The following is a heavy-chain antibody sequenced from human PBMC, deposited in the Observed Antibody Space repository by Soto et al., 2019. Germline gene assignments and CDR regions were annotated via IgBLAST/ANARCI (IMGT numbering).Heavy chain of an antibody. CDR3: ASLDGYYHNMDV. Sequence: WTWLRQPPGKGLEWIGYIYYSGSTNYNPSLKSRVTISVATSKTQFSLKLSSVTAADTAVYYCASLDGYYHNMDVCGKGTTVTVSS. CDR2: IYYSGST. D-gene: IGHD6-13*01. J-gene: IGHJ6*03. V-gene: IGHV4-59*08.